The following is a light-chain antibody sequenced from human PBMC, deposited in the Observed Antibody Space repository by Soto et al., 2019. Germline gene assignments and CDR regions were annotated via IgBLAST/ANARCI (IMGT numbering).Light chain of an antibody. V-gene: IGKV1-33*01. CDR2: DAS. Sequence: DVQLTQYTSSLSASVGDSVTITCQASQDIRNYLNWYQQKPGKAPKLLIYDASTLEVGVPSRFSGSGSGTDFTFTISSLQPEDIATYYCQPDYSLPPITSGQGTRPEI. CDR1: QDIRNY. CDR3: QPDYSLPPIT. J-gene: IGKJ5*01.